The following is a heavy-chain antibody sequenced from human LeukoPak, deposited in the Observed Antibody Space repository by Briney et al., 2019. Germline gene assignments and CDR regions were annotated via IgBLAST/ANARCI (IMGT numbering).Heavy chain of an antibody. D-gene: IGHD1-26*01. CDR1: DDSISDYY. V-gene: IGHV4-59*01. Sequence: PSETLSLTCTVSDDSISDYYRGWIRQPPGKGLEWIGYFYNSGRSTYNPSLKSRVTISADTSKNHFSLKLNSVTTADTAVYYCARSYGWELLPATWGQGTLVTVSS. J-gene: IGHJ4*02. CDR3: ARSYGWELLPAT. CDR2: FYNSGRS.